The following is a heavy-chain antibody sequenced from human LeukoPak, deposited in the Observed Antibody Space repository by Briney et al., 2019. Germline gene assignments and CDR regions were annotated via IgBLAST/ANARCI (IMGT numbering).Heavy chain of an antibody. CDR1: GGTFSSYA. Sequence: SSVKVSCKASGGTFSSYAISLVRQAPGQGLEWMGGTIPIFGTANYAQKFQGRVTITADESTSTAYMELSSLRSEDTAVYYCASHLSTRGYSGYKPGFDYWGQGTLVTVSS. D-gene: IGHD5-12*01. J-gene: IGHJ4*02. V-gene: IGHV1-69*01. CDR2: TIPIFGTA. CDR3: ASHLSTRGYSGYKPGFDY.